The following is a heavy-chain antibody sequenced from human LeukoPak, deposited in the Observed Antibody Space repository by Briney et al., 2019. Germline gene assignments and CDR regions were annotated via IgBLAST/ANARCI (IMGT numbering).Heavy chain of an antibody. CDR2: ITHSGGG. V-gene: IGHV4-34*01. CDR3: ARRAGAPDFDV. J-gene: IGHJ4*02. CDR1: GGPFVGYY. D-gene: IGHD3-10*01. Sequence: ASDTLSLTCTVSGGPFVGYYWTWIRQPPGKGLEWIGEITHSGGGNYNPSLKSRVTISVDSSQNRFSLKVLSVTAADTAVYYCARRAGAPDFDVWGQGTLVTVSS.